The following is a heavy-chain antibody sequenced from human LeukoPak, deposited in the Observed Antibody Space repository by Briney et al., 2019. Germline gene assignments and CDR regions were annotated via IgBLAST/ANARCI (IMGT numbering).Heavy chain of an antibody. CDR1: GDSVSSNSAA. D-gene: IGHD3-10*01. CDR2: TYYRSKWYN. Sequence: SQTLSLTCAISGDSVSSNSAAWNWIRQSPSRGLERLGRTYYRSKWYNDYAVSVKSRITINPDTSKNQFSLQLNSVTPEDTAVYYCARGIAMVRGVVYFDYWGQGTLVAVSS. CDR3: ARGIAMVRGVVYFDY. J-gene: IGHJ4*02. V-gene: IGHV6-1*01.